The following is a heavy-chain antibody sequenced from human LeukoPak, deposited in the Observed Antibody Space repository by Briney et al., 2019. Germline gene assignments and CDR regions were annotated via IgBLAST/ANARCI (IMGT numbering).Heavy chain of an antibody. CDR2: ISGSDAST. Sequence: GGSLRLSCAASGFTFSSYAMSWVRQAPGKGLEWVSGISGSDASTYYADSVKGRFTVSRDNSKNTLYLQMNSLRAEDTAVYYCATTGVIAAAADFDYWGQGTLVTVSS. CDR3: ATTGVIAAAADFDY. D-gene: IGHD6-13*01. J-gene: IGHJ4*02. CDR1: GFTFSSYA. V-gene: IGHV3-23*01.